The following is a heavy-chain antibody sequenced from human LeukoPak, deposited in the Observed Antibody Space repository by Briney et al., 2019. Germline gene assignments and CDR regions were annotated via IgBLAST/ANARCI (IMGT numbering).Heavy chain of an antibody. CDR3: ARSLIIVVVPAAIPHYDY. CDR2: INPSGGST. D-gene: IGHD2-2*01. V-gene: IGHV1-46*01. J-gene: IGHJ4*02. CDR1: GYTFTSYY. Sequence: ASVKVSCKASGYTFTSYYMHWVRQAPGQGLEWMGIINPSGGSTSYAQKFQGRVTMTRDTSTSTVYMELSSLRSEDTAVYYRARSLIIVVVPAAIPHYDYWGQGTLVTVSS.